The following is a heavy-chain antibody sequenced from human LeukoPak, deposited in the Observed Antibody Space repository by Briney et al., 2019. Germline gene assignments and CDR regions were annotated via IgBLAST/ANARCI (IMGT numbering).Heavy chain of an antibody. J-gene: IGHJ5*02. CDR3: ARSVQQLVPQNWFDP. CDR1: GGTFSSYA. Sequence: SVKVSCKASGGTFSSYAISWVRQAPGQGLEWMGRIIPIFGTANYAQKFQGRVTITTDESTSTAYMELSSLRSEDTAVYYCARSVQQLVPQNWFDPWGQGTLVTVSS. V-gene: IGHV1-69*05. D-gene: IGHD6-13*01. CDR2: IIPIFGTA.